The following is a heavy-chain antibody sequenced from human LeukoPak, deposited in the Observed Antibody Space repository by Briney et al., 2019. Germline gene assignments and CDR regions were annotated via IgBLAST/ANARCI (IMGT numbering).Heavy chain of an antibody. CDR3: ARSPWGSYFYYYYYMDV. CDR2: IYTSGST. Sequence: SETLSLTCTVSGGSISSYYWSWIRQPAGKGLEWIGRIYTSGSTNYNPPLKSRVTMSVDTSKNQFSLKLSSVTAADTAVYYCARSPWGSYFYYYYYMDVWGKGTTVTVSS. V-gene: IGHV4-4*07. CDR1: GGSISSYY. J-gene: IGHJ6*03. D-gene: IGHD1-26*01.